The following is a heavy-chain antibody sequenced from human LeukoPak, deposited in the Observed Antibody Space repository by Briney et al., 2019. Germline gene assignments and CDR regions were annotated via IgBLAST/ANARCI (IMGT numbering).Heavy chain of an antibody. Sequence: SETLSLICTVSGTSISSLYWNWIRQPPGKGLEWIGYISNSGSSSYNPSLNSRVTISIDTSKNQFSLNLSSVTAADTAVYYCARYFSGKTLDLWGQGTLVTVSS. CDR1: GTSISSLY. CDR2: ISNSGSS. V-gene: IGHV4-59*11. CDR3: ARYFSGKTLDL. D-gene: IGHD1-1*01. J-gene: IGHJ4*02.